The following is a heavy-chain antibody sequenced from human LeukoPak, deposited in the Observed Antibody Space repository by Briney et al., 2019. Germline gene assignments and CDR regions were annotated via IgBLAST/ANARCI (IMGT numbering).Heavy chain of an antibody. J-gene: IGHJ4*02. CDR2: IIPIFGTA. Sequence: VASVKVSCKASGGTFSSYAISWVRQAPGQGLEWMGGIIPIFGTANYAQTFQGRVTITADESTTTAYMELSSLRSEDTAVYYGAKGIAAASGDYWGQGALATVSS. D-gene: IGHD6-13*01. CDR1: GGTFSSYA. CDR3: AKGIAAASGDY. V-gene: IGHV1-69*13.